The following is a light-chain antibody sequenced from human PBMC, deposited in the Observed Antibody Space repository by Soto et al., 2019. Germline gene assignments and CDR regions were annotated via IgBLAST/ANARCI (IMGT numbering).Light chain of an antibody. Sequence: QSALTQPPSASGSPGQSVTISCTGTSSDVGGYNYVSWYQHHPGKAPKLIIYEVDERPSGVPDRFSGSKSGNTASLTISGLQAEDEADYYCSSYTSSSTLFGTGTKLTVL. CDR1: SSDVGGYNY. V-gene: IGLV2-8*01. CDR2: EVD. CDR3: SSYTSSSTL. J-gene: IGLJ1*01.